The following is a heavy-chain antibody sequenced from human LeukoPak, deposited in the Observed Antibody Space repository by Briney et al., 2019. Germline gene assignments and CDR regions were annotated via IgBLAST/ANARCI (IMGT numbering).Heavy chain of an antibody. D-gene: IGHD6-19*01. CDR2: IYGGGNT. CDR1: GFTVSSNY. J-gene: IGHJ4*02. V-gene: IGHV3-66*01. Sequence: GGSLRLSCAASGFTVSSNYMSWVRQAPGKGLEWVSVIYGGGNTYYVDSVKGRFTISRDNSRNTLYLQMKSLRAEDTAVYHCARDLSGSRWYVSFDYWGQGTLVTVSS. CDR3: ARDLSGSRWYVSFDY.